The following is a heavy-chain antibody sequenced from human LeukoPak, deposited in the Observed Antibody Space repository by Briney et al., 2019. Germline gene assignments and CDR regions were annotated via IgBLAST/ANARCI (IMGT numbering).Heavy chain of an antibody. CDR3: AGCRYCGGGKCFLGRYGMDV. J-gene: IGHJ6*02. CDR2: IYFRGNV. Sequence: PETLSLSCILSGGSLSDSPSYWGWVRQPPGRGLEWLGRIYFRGNVYYNPSLRSRVTISDDTSKNKFSLKVTSVTAADAAVYYCAGCRYCGGGKCFLGRYGMDVWGRGTMVTVSS. V-gene: IGHV4-39*01. D-gene: IGHD2-15*01. CDR1: GGSLSDSPSY.